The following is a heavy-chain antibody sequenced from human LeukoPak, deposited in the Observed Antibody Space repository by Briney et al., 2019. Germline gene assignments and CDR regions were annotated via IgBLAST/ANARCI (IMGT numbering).Heavy chain of an antibody. CDR3: ASGKGYSYGYYAFDI. V-gene: IGHV4-59*01. CDR2: IYYSGST. Sequence: PSETLSLTCTVSGGSISSYYWSWIRQPPGKGLEWIGYIYYSGSTNYNPSLKSRVTISVDTSKNQFSLKLSSVTAADTAVYYCASGKGYSYGYYAFDIWDQGTMVTVSS. J-gene: IGHJ3*02. D-gene: IGHD5-18*01. CDR1: GGSISSYY.